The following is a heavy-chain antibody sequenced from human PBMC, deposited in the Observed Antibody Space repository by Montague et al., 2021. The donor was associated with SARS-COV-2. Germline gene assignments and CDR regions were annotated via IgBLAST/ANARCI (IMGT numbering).Heavy chain of an antibody. V-gene: IGHV4-59*01. CDR2: IHYSGRT. Sequence: SETLSLTCTVSNASFDNYYWSWVRQSPGKGLEYIGYIHYSGRTNYNPSLRGRVTISIDTSKNQFSLKLMSVTAAETAIYFCARRMVTYYWYFDLWGRGTLVTVSS. CDR1: NASFDNYY. D-gene: IGHD2-15*01. J-gene: IGHJ2*01. CDR3: ARRMVTYYWYFDL.